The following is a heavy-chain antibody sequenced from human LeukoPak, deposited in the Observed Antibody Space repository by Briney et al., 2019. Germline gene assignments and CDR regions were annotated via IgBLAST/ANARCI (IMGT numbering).Heavy chain of an antibody. CDR1: GGTFSSYA. CDR2: IIPIFGTA. CDR3: ARAGHYYDSSGSSYYYYGMDV. J-gene: IGHJ6*02. Sequence: SVNVSCKASGGTFSSYAISWVRQAPGQGLEWMGGIIPIFGTANYAQKFQGRVTITADESTSTAYMEQSSLRSEDTAVYYCARAGHYYDSSGSSYYYYGMDVWGQGTTVTVSS. V-gene: IGHV1-69*13. D-gene: IGHD3-22*01.